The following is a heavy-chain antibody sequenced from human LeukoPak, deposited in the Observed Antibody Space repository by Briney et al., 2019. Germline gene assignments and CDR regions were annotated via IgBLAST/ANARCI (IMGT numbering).Heavy chain of an antibody. J-gene: IGHJ4*02. CDR1: GFTFDDYG. CDR2: INWNGAST. CDR3: ALMAVAGTSDY. Sequence: GGSLRLSCAASGFTFDDYGMSWVRQAPGKGLEWVSGINWNGASTGYADSVKGRFTISRDNAKNSLYLQMNSLRAEDTAVYYCALMAVAGTSDYWGQGTLVTVSS. D-gene: IGHD6-19*01. V-gene: IGHV3-20*04.